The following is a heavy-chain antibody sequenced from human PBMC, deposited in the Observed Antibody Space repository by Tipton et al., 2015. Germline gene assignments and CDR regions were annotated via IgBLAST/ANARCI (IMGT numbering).Heavy chain of an antibody. Sequence: TLSLTCDVYGGSFSGYYWNWIRQPPGKGLQWIGEINRSGSATYIPSLRSRVTISVDTSKNQFSLKLSSVTAADTAVYYCARGRGTIVRGVVIVPGRYFDHWGQGTLVTVSS. D-gene: IGHD3-10*01. CDR2: INRSGSA. CDR1: GGSFSGYY. J-gene: IGHJ4*02. V-gene: IGHV4-34*01. CDR3: ARGRGTIVRGVVIVPGRYFDH.